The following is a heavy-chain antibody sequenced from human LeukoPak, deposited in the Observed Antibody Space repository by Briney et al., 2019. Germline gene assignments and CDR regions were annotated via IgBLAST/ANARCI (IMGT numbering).Heavy chain of an antibody. J-gene: IGHJ4*02. CDR3: ARGTWIQLWLIDY. Sequence: GGPLRLSCAASGFTFSNYGMSWVRQAPGKGLEWVSAISGSGGTTYYADSVKGRFTISRDNSKNTLYLQMNSLRAEDTAVYYCARGTWIQLWLIDYWGQGTLVTVSS. CDR2: ISGSGGTT. V-gene: IGHV3-23*01. CDR1: GFTFSNYG. D-gene: IGHD5-18*01.